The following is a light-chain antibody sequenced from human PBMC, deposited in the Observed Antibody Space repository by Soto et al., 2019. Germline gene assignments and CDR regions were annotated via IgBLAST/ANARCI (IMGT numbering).Light chain of an antibody. CDR3: QHRRDSPPG. CDR1: PSVDSY. CDR2: DTS. Sequence: EIVLKQSPATLSLSPGETATLSCRASPSVDSYLAWYQQKVGQSPRLIIYDTSNRATGGPPRFSGSGYGTDFTLTITSLQPEDFALYFCQHRRDSPPGFGPGTRVEIK. J-gene: IGKJ3*01. V-gene: IGKV3-11*01.